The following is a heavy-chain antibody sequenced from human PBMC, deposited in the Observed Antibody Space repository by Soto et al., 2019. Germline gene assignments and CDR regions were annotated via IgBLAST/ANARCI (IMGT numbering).Heavy chain of an antibody. CDR1: GGSISNNNYY. J-gene: IGHJ4*02. Sequence: SETLSLTCTVSGGSISNNNYYWGWVRQPPGKGLEWIGSISYSGTTYYNPSLKSRVTKSVDTSRNQFSLRLTSVTAADTAVYYCARGRRTTVIIDYWGQGTLVTVSS. CDR3: ARGRRTTVIIDY. V-gene: IGHV4-39*01. D-gene: IGHD4-17*01. CDR2: ISYSGTT.